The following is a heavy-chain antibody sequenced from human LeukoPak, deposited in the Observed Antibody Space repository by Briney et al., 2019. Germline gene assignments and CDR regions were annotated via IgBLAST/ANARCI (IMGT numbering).Heavy chain of an antibody. J-gene: IGHJ3*02. CDR2: IYRTGST. D-gene: IGHD3-22*01. V-gene: IGHV4-38-2*02. Sequence: SETLSLTCTVSDYSISSGFFWGWVRQSPGKGLEWIGNIYRTGSTNYHPSLKSRVTISVDTSKNQFSLKLSSVTPADTAVYYCARESYYDSSGYSHDAFDIWGQGTMVTVSS. CDR3: ARESYYDSSGYSHDAFDI. CDR1: DYSISSGFF.